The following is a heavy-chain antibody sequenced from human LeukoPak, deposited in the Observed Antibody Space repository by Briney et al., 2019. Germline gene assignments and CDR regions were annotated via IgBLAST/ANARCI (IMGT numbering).Heavy chain of an antibody. J-gene: IGHJ4*02. D-gene: IGHD1-26*01. V-gene: IGHV4-39*01. Sequence: SETLSLTCTVSGDSISSSNYYWGWIRQPPGKGLEWIGSIYYSGSTYYDPSLKSRVTISVDTSRNQFSLKLSSVTAADTAVYYCARRRGALDYWGQGTLVTVSS. CDR3: ARRRGALDY. CDR2: IYYSGST. CDR1: GDSISSSNYY.